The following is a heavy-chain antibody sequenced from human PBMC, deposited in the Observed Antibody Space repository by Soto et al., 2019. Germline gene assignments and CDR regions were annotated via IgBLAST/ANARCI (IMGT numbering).Heavy chain of an antibody. CDR2: IYYSGST. V-gene: IGHV4-31*03. Sequence: QVQLQESGPGLVKPSQTLSLTCTVSGGSISSGGYYWSWIRQHPGKGLEWIGYIYYSGSTYYNPSLKSRVTISVDTSKNQFSLKLSSVTAADTAVYYCARGSGWQWTRFYYYYGMDVWGQGTTVTVSS. CDR3: ARGSGWQWTRFYYYYGMDV. D-gene: IGHD5-12*01. CDR1: GGSISSGGYY. J-gene: IGHJ6*02.